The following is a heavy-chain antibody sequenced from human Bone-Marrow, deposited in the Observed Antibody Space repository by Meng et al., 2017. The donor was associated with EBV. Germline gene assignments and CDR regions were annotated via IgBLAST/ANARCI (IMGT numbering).Heavy chain of an antibody. J-gene: IGHJ4*02. D-gene: IGHD6-13*01. CDR3: AKEIAAAGH. CDR1: GFTVSSYA. V-gene: IGHV3-23*04. Sequence: VQVVEFGGGWARAGRSLRLSCAASGFTVSSYAMSWVRQAPGKGLEWVSAISGSGGSTYYAASVKGRFTISRDNSKNTLYLQMNSLRAEDTAVYYCAKEIAAAGHWGQGTLVTVSS. CDR2: ISGSGGST.